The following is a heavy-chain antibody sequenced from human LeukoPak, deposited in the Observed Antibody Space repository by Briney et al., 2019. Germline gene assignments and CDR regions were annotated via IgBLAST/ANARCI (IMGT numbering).Heavy chain of an antibody. CDR1: GGTFSSYA. CDR3: ASFIYHIFTGYYPHYYYYFGMDV. V-gene: IGHV1-69*13. D-gene: IGHD3-9*01. J-gene: IGHJ6*04. Sequence: ASVKVSCKASGGTFSSYAISWVRQAPGQGLEWMGGIIPIFGTANYAQKFQGRVTITADESTSTAYMELSSLGSEDTAVYYWASFIYHIFTGYYPHYYYYFGMDVWGKGTTVTVSS. CDR2: IIPIFGTA.